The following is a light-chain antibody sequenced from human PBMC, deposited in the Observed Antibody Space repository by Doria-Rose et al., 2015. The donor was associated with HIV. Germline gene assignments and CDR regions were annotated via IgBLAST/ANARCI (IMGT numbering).Light chain of an antibody. CDR2: DAS. V-gene: IGKV3-20*01. CDR3: QQYGTSRGT. J-gene: IGKJ5*01. Sequence: TQSPGTLSLSPGERATLSCRASQRIKSSYLAWYQQKPGQAPRLLTYDASTRATGIPDRFSGSGSGTDLTLTISRLEPEDVAVYYCQQYGTSRGTFGQGTRLEIK. CDR1: QRIKSSY.